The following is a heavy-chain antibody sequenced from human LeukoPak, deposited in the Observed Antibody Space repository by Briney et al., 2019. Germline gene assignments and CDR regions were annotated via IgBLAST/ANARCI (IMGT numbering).Heavy chain of an antibody. CDR1: GFTFSSYA. D-gene: IGHD4-17*01. CDR2: IGASGAYT. CDR3: AKRPTMTTVTTPSWRVCDS. J-gene: IGHJ4*02. Sequence: PGGSLRLSCAASGFTFSSYAMNWVRQAPGKGLVWVSAIGASGAYTFYADSVKGRFTISRDNSRNTLYLQMNSLRAEDTAVYYCAKRPTMTTVTTPSWRVCDSWGQGTLVTVSS. V-gene: IGHV3-23*01.